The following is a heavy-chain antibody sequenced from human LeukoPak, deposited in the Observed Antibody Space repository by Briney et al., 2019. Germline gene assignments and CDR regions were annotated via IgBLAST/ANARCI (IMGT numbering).Heavy chain of an antibody. CDR2: INHSVIT. CDR1: GGSFSGYY. V-gene: IGHV4-34*01. J-gene: IGHJ6*02. CDR3: ARVLSGYSYGFYYYYGMDV. Sequence: SETLSLTCAVYGGSFSGYYWSWSRQPPGKGLDGIGEINHSVITNYNPSLKSRVTISVDTSKNQFSLKLSSVTAADTAVYYCARVLSGYSYGFYYYYGMDVWGQGTTVTVSS. D-gene: IGHD5-18*01.